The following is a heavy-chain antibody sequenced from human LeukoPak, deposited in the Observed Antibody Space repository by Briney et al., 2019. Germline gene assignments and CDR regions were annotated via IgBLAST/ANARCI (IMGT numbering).Heavy chain of an antibody. J-gene: IGHJ4*02. Sequence: GASVKVSCKASGYTFAGYYIHWVRRAPGQGLEWLGWINPNKGDTKSAQKFRDRVIMTTDTPLTTAYMEVINLSSADTAVYYCTRSSWDCSSGSCYSNMNFDYWGQGTLVTVSS. V-gene: IGHV1-2*02. D-gene: IGHD2-15*01. CDR1: GYTFAGYY. CDR2: INPNKGDT. CDR3: TRSSWDCSSGSCYSNMNFDY.